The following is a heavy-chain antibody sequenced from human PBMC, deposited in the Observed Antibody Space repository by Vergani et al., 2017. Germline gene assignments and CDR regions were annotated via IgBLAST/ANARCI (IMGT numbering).Heavy chain of an antibody. CDR2: IDPNSVDT. V-gene: IGHV1-2*06. Sequence: QVQLVQSGAEVKKPGASVRVSCKASGFTFTSYHIHWVRQAPGQGLDWLGRIDPNSVDTRYSQRFQDRVTITRDTSINTAYMELSSLRSEDTAVYYCASSQGGYCDYYFDYWGQGTLVTVSS. CDR3: ASSQGGYCDYYFDY. D-gene: IGHD4-17*01. CDR1: GFTFTSYH. J-gene: IGHJ4*02.